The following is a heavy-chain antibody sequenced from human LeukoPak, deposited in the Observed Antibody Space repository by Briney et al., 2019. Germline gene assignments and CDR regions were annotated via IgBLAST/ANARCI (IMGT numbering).Heavy chain of an antibody. CDR1: GFTLSNYW. J-gene: IGHJ4*02. CDR3: ARDPTPFTHYNYRSGYYADY. Sequence: PGGSLRLSCGVTGFTLSNYWMSWVRQAPGKGLEWVANIKPDGIDTYYVDSVKGRFTISRDNAKNSLYLQMDSLRAEDTAVYYCARDPTPFTHYNYRSGYYADYWGQGTLVTVSS. D-gene: IGHD3-22*01. CDR2: IKPDGIDT. V-gene: IGHV3-7*01.